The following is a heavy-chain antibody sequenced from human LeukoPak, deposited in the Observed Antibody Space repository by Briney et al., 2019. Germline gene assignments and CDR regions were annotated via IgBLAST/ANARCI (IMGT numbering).Heavy chain of an antibody. D-gene: IGHD1-1*01. V-gene: IGHV3-48*01. CDR1: GFPFMTYA. J-gene: IGHJ6*03. CDR3: ARVVPVHEYYNSYMDV. CDR2: LTRGSSNI. Sequence: GGSLRLSCEAAGFPFMTYAMNLIRQSPGKGLEWVAFLTRGSSNIQYAESVKGRFTISRDNGKDSLFLQMNSLRAEDTAVYYCARVVPVHEYYNSYMDVWGKGTTVTVSS.